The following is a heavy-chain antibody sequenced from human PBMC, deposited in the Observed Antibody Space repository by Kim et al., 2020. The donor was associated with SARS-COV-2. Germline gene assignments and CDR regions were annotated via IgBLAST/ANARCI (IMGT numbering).Heavy chain of an antibody. CDR3: ARQPPGIVTPDY. J-gene: IGHJ4*02. Sequence: TRYSPSFQGQVTSSADKSNSTAHLQWTSLKPSDTAMYYCARQPPGIVTPDYWGQGTLVTVSS. D-gene: IGHD1-26*01. CDR2: T. V-gene: IGHV5-51*01.